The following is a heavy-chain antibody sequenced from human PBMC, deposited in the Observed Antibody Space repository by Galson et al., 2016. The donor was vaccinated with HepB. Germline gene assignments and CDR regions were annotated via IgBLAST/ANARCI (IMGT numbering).Heavy chain of an antibody. CDR2: ISTNGISQ. CDR3: AKDQGILRHFDWPPYDAFDM. V-gene: IGHV3-30*18. D-gene: IGHD3-9*01. Sequence: SLRLSCAASGFTFSKYALHWVRQAPGKGLEWVAVISTNGISQKYADSVKGRFTVYRDNSKNTVDLQMNSLRPEGTAVYYCAKDQGILRHFDWPPYDAFDMWGQGTMVTVSS. CDR1: GFTFSKYA. J-gene: IGHJ3*02.